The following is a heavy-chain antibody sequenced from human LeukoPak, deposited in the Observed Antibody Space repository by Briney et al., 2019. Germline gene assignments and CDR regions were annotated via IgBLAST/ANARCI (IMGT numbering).Heavy chain of an antibody. CDR3: ARVDFWSGLFDY. Sequence: KPSETLSLTCTVSGGSISSYYWSWIRQPAGKGLEWIGRIYTSGSTNYNPSLKSRVTMSVDASKNQFSPKLSSVTAADTAVYYCARVDFWSGLFDYWGQGTLVTVSS. CDR1: GGSISSYY. V-gene: IGHV4-4*07. D-gene: IGHD3-3*01. CDR2: IYTSGST. J-gene: IGHJ4*02.